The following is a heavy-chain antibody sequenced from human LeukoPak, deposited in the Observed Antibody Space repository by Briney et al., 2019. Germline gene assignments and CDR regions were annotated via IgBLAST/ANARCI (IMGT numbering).Heavy chain of an antibody. CDR2: ISAYNGNT. J-gene: IGHJ4*02. CDR1: GYTFTSYG. Sequence: ASVKVSCKASGYTFTSYGVSWVRQAPGQGLEWMGWISAYNGNTNYAQKLQGRVTMTTDTSTSTAYMELRSLRSDDTAVYYCARAGGYDPSTLVDYWGQGTLVTVSS. CDR3: ARAGGYDPSTLVDY. D-gene: IGHD5-12*01. V-gene: IGHV1-18*01.